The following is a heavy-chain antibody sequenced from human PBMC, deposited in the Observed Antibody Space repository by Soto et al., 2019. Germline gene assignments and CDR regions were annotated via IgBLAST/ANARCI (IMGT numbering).Heavy chain of an antibody. V-gene: IGHV1-3*01. CDR2: IKPCTGDT. CDR1: GGTFSSYA. CDR3: GRGYYYDSSEYYFDN. Sequence: AAVKVSCKASGGTFSSYAISWVRQAPGQGLEWVGWIKPCTGDTKFLQEFQGRLIITRDTTATTAYMELSNLRSGDTAVYYCGRGYYYDSSEYYFDNWGQGTLVTVSS. D-gene: IGHD3-22*01. J-gene: IGHJ4*02.